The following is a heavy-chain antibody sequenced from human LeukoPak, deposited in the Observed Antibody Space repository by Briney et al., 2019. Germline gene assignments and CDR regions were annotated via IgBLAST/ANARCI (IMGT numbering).Heavy chain of an antibody. CDR3: AKDINEAGSGSYFSDY. J-gene: IGHJ4*02. D-gene: IGHD3-10*01. CDR2: ISGDGGST. Sequence: GGSLRLSCAASGFTFDDYAMHWVRQAPGKGLEWVSLISGDGGSTYYADSVKGRFTISRDNSKNSLYLQMNSLRTEDTALYYCAKDINEAGSGSYFSDYWGQGTLVTVSS. V-gene: IGHV3-43*02. CDR1: GFTFDDYA.